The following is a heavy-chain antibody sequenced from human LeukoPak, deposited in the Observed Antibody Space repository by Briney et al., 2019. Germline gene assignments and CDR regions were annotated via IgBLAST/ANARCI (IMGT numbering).Heavy chain of an antibody. CDR3: ARAPTDDYGDYAFDY. V-gene: IGHV3-7*01. D-gene: IGHD4-17*01. Sequence: GGSLRLSCAASGFTFSSYWMSWVRQAPGKGLEWVASIKQDGSEKYYVDSAKGRFTISRDNAKNSLFLQMNSLRAEDTAVYYCARAPTDDYGDYAFDYWGQGTLVTVSS. J-gene: IGHJ4*02. CDR2: IKQDGSEK. CDR1: GFTFSSYW.